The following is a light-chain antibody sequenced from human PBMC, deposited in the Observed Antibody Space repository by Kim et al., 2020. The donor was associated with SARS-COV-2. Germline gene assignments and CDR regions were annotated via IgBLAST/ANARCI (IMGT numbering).Light chain of an antibody. V-gene: IGKV3-20*01. J-gene: IGKJ2*01. CDR2: GAS. CDR3: QQYGSSPPYT. Sequence: EIVLTQSPGTLSLSPGERATLSCRASQSVSSSYLAWYQQKPGQAPRLLIYGASSRATGIPDRFSRSGSGTDFTLTISRLEPEDFAVYYCQQYGSSPPYTFGQGTKLEI. CDR1: QSVSSSY.